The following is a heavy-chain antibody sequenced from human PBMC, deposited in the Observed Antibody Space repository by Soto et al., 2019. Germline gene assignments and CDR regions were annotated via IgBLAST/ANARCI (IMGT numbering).Heavy chain of an antibody. Sequence: GGSLRLSCAASGFTFDDYAMYWVRQAPGKGLEWVSGIGWSSGSTGYADSVKGRFTISRDNAKNSLYLQMNSLRAEDTALYYCAKGTGYYPLGGPDYWGQGTLVTVSA. J-gene: IGHJ4*02. CDR1: GFTFDDYA. V-gene: IGHV3-9*01. D-gene: IGHD3-9*01. CDR2: IGWSSGST. CDR3: AKGTGYYPLGGPDY.